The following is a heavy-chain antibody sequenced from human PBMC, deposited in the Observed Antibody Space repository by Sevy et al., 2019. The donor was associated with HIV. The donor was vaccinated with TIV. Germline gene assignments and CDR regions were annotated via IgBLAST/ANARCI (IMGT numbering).Heavy chain of an antibody. J-gene: IGHJ2*01. CDR2: MSYSGST. Sequence: SETLSLTCTVSGGSISSHYWSWIRQPPGKGLEWIGYMSYSGSTNYNHSLKSRVTISLDTSKNQFSLKLSSVTAADTAVYYCARSESYATTLDLWGRGTLVTVSS. V-gene: IGHV4-59*11. CDR3: ARSESYATTLDL. CDR1: GGSISSHY. D-gene: IGHD2-15*01.